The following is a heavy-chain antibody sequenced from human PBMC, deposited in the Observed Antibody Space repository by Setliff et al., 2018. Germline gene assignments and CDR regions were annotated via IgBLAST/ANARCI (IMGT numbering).Heavy chain of an antibody. J-gene: IGHJ4*02. CDR3: AKDIVGYSSTWPKRDYFDY. CDR2: ISDTAIGI. V-gene: IGHV3-23*01. D-gene: IGHD6-13*01. CDR1: GFTFNTYA. Sequence: SLRLSCATSGFTFNTYAMSWVRQPPGKGLEWVSTISDTAIGIYYADSVRGRFTISRDNSKKTLHLQMNSLRAEDTAIYYCAKDIVGYSSTWPKRDYFDYWGQGTLVTVSS.